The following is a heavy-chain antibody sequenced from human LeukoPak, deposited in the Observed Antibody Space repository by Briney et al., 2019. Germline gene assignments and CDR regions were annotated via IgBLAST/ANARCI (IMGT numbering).Heavy chain of an antibody. CDR2: LYSDGNT. CDR3: ARGVEPLAANTLAY. V-gene: IGHV3-53*01. Sequence: GGSLRLSCAASGFTVNTNDMTWVRQAPGKGLEWVSVLYSDGNTKYADSVQGRFTISRDNSKNTLYLEVNSLSPDDTAVYYCARGVEPLAANTLAYWGQGTLVTVSS. J-gene: IGHJ4*02. D-gene: IGHD1-14*01. CDR1: GFTVNTND.